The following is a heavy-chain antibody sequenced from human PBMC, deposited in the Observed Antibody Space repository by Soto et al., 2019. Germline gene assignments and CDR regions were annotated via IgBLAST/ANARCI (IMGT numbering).Heavy chain of an antibody. CDR1: GGSFSGYY. CDR2: INQSGST. J-gene: IGHJ4*02. V-gene: IGHV4-34*01. Sequence: QVQLQQWGAGLLKPSETLSLTCAVYGGSFSGYYWSWIRQPPGKGLEWIGEINQSGSTNYNPSLXXPXSISVDTSKNQFSLKLSSVTAADTAVYYCARTYSSSWSPFEYWGQGALVTVSS. D-gene: IGHD6-13*01. CDR3: ARTYSSSWSPFEY.